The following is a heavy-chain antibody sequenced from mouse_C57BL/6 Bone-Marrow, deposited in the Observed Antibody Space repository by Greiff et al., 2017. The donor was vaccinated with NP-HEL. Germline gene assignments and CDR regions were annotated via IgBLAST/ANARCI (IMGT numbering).Heavy chain of an antibody. CDR1: GFTFSSYA. CDR2: ISDGGSYT. V-gene: IGHV5-4*01. CDR3: AREDYYGSRPFDY. J-gene: IGHJ2*01. D-gene: IGHD1-1*01. Sequence: EVHLVESGGGLVKPGGSLKLSCAASGFTFSSYAMSWVRQTPEKRLEWVATISDGGSYTYYPDNVKGRFTISRDNAKNYLYLQMSHLKSEDTAMYYCAREDYYGSRPFDYWGQGTTLTVSA.